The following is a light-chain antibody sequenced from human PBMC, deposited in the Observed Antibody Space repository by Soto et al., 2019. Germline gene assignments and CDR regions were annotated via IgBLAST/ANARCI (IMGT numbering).Light chain of an antibody. CDR2: DAS. Sequence: ETVMTQSPATLSVSPGERPTLSCRASQSVSSNLAWYQQKPGQAPRLLIYDASTSATGIPARFSGSGSGTEFNLTISSLQSEDFAVYYCQQYNTWPLTFGPGTKVDIK. CDR1: QSVSSN. J-gene: IGKJ3*01. CDR3: QQYNTWPLT. V-gene: IGKV3-15*01.